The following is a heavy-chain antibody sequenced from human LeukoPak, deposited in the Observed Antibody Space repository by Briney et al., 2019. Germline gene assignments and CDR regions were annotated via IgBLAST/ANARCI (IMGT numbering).Heavy chain of an antibody. CDR1: GYTFTSYG. V-gene: IGHV1-18*01. CDR3: ARDFSVSTPTNFDY. Sequence: GASVKVSCKASGYTFTSYGISWVRQAPGEGLEWMGWISAYNGNTNYAQKLQGRVTMTTDTSTSTAYMELRSLRSDDTAVYYCARDFSVSTPTNFDYWGQGTLVTVSS. J-gene: IGHJ4*02. D-gene: IGHD1/OR15-1a*01. CDR2: ISAYNGNT.